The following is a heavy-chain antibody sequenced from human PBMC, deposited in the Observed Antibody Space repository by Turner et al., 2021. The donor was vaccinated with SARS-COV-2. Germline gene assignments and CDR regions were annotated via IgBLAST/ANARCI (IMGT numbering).Heavy chain of an antibody. CDR1: GFTFSSCG. CDR2: ISYDGSNK. D-gene: IGHD3-22*01. Sequence: QVQLVESGGGVVQPGRSLRLSCAASGFTFSSCGMHWVRQAPGKGLEWVAVISYDGSNKYYADSVKRRFTLSRDNSKNTLDLQMNSLRAEDTAVYYCAREDYYDSSGSLDYWGQGTLVTVSS. CDR3: AREDYYDSSGSLDY. V-gene: IGHV3-30-3*01. J-gene: IGHJ4*02.